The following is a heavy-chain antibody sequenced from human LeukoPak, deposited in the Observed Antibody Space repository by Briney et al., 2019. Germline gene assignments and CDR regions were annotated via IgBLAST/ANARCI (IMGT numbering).Heavy chain of an antibody. D-gene: IGHD1-14*01. J-gene: IGHJ4*02. Sequence: PGGSLRLSCAASGFTVSNNYMSWVRQAPGKGLEWVSIIYGGGATDYADSVKGRFTISRDNSTNTLYLQMNSLRAEDTAVYYCATSGNHLRGDSWGQGTLVTVSS. CDR1: GFTVSNNY. CDR2: IYGGGAT. CDR3: ATSGNHLRGDS. V-gene: IGHV3-66*01.